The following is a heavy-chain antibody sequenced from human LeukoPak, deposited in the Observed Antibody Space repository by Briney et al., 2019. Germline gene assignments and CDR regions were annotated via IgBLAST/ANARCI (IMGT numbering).Heavy chain of an antibody. CDR3: ASTIDSGGNYFDY. CDR2: IHNSGST. D-gene: IGHD2-15*01. J-gene: IGHJ4*02. CDR1: GGSISSGVYY. Sequence: PSQTLSLTCTVSGGSISSGVYYWSWIRQHPGKGLEWIGYIHNSGSTYYNPSLKSRVTISVDTSNNKFSLNLSPVTAADTAVYYCASTIDSGGNYFDYWGQGTLVTVSS. V-gene: IGHV4-31*03.